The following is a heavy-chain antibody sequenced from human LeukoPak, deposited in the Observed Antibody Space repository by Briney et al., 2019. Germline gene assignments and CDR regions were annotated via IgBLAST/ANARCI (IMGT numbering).Heavy chain of an antibody. CDR2: IYYGGST. J-gene: IGHJ5*02. D-gene: IGHD2-15*01. CDR3: ARVGVVAATVWFDP. Sequence: SETLSLTCTVSGGSISSYYWSWIRQPPGKGLEWIGYIYYGGSTNYNPSLKSRVTISVDTSKNQFSLKLSSVTAADTAVYYCARVGVVAATVWFDPWGQGTLVTVSS. CDR1: GGSISSYY. V-gene: IGHV4-59*01.